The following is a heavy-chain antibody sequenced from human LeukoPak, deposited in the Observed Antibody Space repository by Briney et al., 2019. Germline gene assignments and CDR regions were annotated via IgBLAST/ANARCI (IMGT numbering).Heavy chain of an antibody. Sequence: GGSLRLSCAASGFTFSSYGMHWVRQAPGKGLEWVAVISYDGSNKYYADSVKGRFTISRDNSKNTLYLQMNSLRAEDTAVYYCARVGSSSWAPFDYWGQGTLVTVSS. CDR3: ARVGSSSWAPFDY. J-gene: IGHJ4*02. CDR2: ISYDGSNK. CDR1: GFTFSSYG. V-gene: IGHV3-30*03. D-gene: IGHD6-13*01.